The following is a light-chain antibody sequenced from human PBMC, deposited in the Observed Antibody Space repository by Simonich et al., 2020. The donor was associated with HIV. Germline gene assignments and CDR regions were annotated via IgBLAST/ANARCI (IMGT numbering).Light chain of an antibody. V-gene: IGLV3-21*03. CDR3: QVLDSSSDHYV. J-gene: IGLJ1*01. CDR2: DNS. Sequence: SYVLTQSPSVSVAPGKTARITCGGNNIGSKSVHWYQQKPGQAPVLVVYDNSDRPSGIPERFSGSNSGNTATLTISRVEAGDEADYYCQVLDSSSDHYVFGTGTKVTVV. CDR1: NIGSKS.